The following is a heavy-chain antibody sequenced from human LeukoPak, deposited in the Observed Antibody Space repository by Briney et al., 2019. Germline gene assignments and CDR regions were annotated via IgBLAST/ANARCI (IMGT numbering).Heavy chain of an antibody. Sequence: PGGSLRLSCAASGFTFSSYSMNWVRQAPGKGLEWVSYISSSSSTIYYADSVKGRFTISRDNAKNSLYLQMNSLRAEDTAVYYCAKPNRYGDYSFFGVWGQGTLVTVSS. V-gene: IGHV3-48*01. CDR3: AKPNRYGDYSFFGV. J-gene: IGHJ4*02. CDR1: GFTFSSYS. D-gene: IGHD4-17*01. CDR2: ISSSSSTI.